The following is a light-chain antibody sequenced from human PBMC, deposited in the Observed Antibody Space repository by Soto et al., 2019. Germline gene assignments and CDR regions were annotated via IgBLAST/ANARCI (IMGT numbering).Light chain of an antibody. CDR1: TTNIGAGYE. J-gene: IGLJ1*01. V-gene: IGLV1-40*01. CDR2: SNN. CDR3: AAWDGSLNGYV. Sequence: QSVLTQPPSVSGAPGQRVTISCTGSTTNIGAGYEVHWYQQRPGTAPKLLIYSNNQRPSGVPDRFSGSKSGTSASLAISGLQSEDEADYCCAAWDGSLNGYVFGTGTKLTVL.